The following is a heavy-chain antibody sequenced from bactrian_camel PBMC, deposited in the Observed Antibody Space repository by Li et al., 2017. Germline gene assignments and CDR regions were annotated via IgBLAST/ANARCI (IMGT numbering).Heavy chain of an antibody. J-gene: IGHJ4*01. V-gene: IGHV3S40*01. CDR2: LTPDGGSR. CDR3: AVLLDRSLGWGPLESNDY. Sequence: VQLVESGGGLVQPGGSLKLSCVASGYTFSSYAMGWVRQAPGKGLEWVSSLTPDGGSRYYADSVKGRFTIAQEAFKDAVDLQMDSLKPDDTATYYCAVLLDRSLGWGPLESNDYYGQGTQVTVS. CDR1: GYTFSSYA. D-gene: IGHD5*01.